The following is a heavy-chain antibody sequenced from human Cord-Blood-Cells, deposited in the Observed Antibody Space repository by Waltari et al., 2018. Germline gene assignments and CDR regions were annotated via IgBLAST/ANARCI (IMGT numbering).Heavy chain of an antibody. CDR1: GFTFSSYG. J-gene: IGHJ2*01. V-gene: IGHV3-30*18. CDR2: ISYYGSDK. CDR3: AKDKNLTFDL. Sequence: QVQLVESGGGVVQPGRSLRLSCAASGFTFSSYGMHWVRQAPGKGVEWVAVISYYGSDKYYAASVKGRFTISRDNSKSTLYLQMNSLRAEDTAVYYCAKDKNLTFDLWGRGTLVTVSS.